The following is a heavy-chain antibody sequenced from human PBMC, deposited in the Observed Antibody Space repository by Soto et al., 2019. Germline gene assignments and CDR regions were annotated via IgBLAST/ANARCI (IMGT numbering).Heavy chain of an antibody. V-gene: IGHV3-7*01. J-gene: IGHJ6*03. Sequence: PGGPLRLPCTASGFNFSNHWVSRVRQDTGKGLEWVANIKQDGSEKYYVDSVKGRFTISRDNAKNSLYLQMNSLRAEDTAVYYCARGSYQLRSAAFYYYYYMDVWGKGTTVTVSS. CDR3: ARGSYQLRSAAFYYYYYMDV. D-gene: IGHD2-2*01. CDR1: GFNFSNHW. CDR2: IKQDGSEK.